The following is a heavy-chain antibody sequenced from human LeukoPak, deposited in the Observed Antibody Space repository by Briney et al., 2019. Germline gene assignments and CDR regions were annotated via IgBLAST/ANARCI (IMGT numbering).Heavy chain of an antibody. CDR1: GGSLSSGSDY. CDR2: IYASGST. J-gene: IGHJ4*02. D-gene: IGHD3-3*01. V-gene: IGHV4-61*02. CDR3: ARSGYSNFDY. Sequence: SETLSLTCTVSGGSLSSGSDYWSWIRQSAGKGLEWIGRIYASGSTNYNPSLKSRDTISVDTSKNQFSLKLSSVTAADTAVYYCARSGYSNFDYWGQGTLVTVSS.